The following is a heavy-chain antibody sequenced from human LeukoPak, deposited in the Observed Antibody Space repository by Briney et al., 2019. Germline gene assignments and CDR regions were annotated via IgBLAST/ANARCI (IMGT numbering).Heavy chain of an antibody. CDR2: INHSGST. Sequence: SETLSLTCAVYGGSFSGYYWSWIRQPPGKGLEWIGEINHSGSTNYNPSLKSRVTISVDTSKNQFSLKLSSVTAADTAVYYCARVYDFWNYYYYYYMDVWGKGTTVTVSS. D-gene: IGHD3-3*01. J-gene: IGHJ6*03. CDR3: ARVYDFWNYYYYYYMDV. CDR1: GGSFSGYY. V-gene: IGHV4-34*01.